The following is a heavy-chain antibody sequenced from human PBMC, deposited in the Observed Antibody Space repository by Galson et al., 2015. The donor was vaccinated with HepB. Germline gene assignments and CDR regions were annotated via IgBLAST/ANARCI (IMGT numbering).Heavy chain of an antibody. CDR1: GFTFTRYA. CDR2: ITSSGGKT. J-gene: IGHJ4*02. Sequence: SLRLSCAASGFTFTRYAMTWVRQAPGKGLEWVASITSSGGKTYYTDSVKGRFTISRDNSKNTLFLQLNSLRAEDTAVYYCAKDGIMVANNPYHFQYWGQGTLVTVSS. CDR3: AKDGIMVANNPYHFQY. V-gene: IGHV3-23*01. D-gene: IGHD2-15*01.